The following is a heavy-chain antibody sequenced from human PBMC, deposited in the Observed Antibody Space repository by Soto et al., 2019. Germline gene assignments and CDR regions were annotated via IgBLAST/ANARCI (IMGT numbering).Heavy chain of an antibody. Sequence: GGSLRLSCAASGFTFSSYGMHWVRQAPGKGLEWVAVIWYDGSNKYYADSVKGRFTISRDNSKNTLYLQMNSLRAEDTAVYYCARAVIGCRGGSCYWYYYYYMDAWGNGTTVTVSS. J-gene: IGHJ6*03. CDR2: IWYDGSNK. CDR3: ARAVIGCRGGSCYWYYYYYMDA. D-gene: IGHD2-15*01. V-gene: IGHV3-33*01. CDR1: GFTFSSYG.